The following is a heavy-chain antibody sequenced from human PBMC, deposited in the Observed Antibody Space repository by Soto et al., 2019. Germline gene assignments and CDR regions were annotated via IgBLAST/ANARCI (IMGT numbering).Heavy chain of an antibody. CDR2: INPNNDGT. Sequence: QVQLVQSGAEVKKPGASVKVSCKASGNTFTGYYIHWVRQAPGQGLEWMGWINPNNDGTTYGEKFQGRVPLTGDTSTSTAYKELSRLRSDDTAVYYCARDLGGSRDSWGQGTLVTVSA. D-gene: IGHD1-26*01. CDR1: GNTFTGYY. CDR3: ARDLGGSRDS. V-gene: IGHV1-2*02. J-gene: IGHJ4*02.